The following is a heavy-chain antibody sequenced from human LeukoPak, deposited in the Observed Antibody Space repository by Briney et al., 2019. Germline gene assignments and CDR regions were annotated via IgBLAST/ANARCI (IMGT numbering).Heavy chain of an antibody. D-gene: IGHD5-18*01. V-gene: IGHV3-7*03. CDR3: ARDRHTAMVYYYYYMDV. CDR1: GFALSNYW. J-gene: IGHJ6*03. Sequence: GGSLRLSCAASGFALSNYWMSWVRQAPGKGLEWVANINQDGREKYFVDSVKGRFAISRDNARNSLYLQMNSLRDEDTAVYYCARDRHTAMVYYYYYMDVWGTGTTVTVSS. CDR2: INQDGREK.